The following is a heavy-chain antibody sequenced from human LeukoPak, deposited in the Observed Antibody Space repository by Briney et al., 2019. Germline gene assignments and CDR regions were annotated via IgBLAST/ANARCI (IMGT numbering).Heavy chain of an antibody. D-gene: IGHD6-13*01. CDR3: ARWYSSSWYYFDY. CDR2: INPNSGGT. V-gene: IGHV1-2*02. Sequence: ASVKVSCKASGYTFTGYYMHWVRQAPGQGLEWMGWINPNSGGTNYAQKLQGRVTMTTDTSTSTAYMELRSLRSDDTAVYYCARWYSSSWYYFDYWGQGTLVTVSS. J-gene: IGHJ4*02. CDR1: GYTFTGYY.